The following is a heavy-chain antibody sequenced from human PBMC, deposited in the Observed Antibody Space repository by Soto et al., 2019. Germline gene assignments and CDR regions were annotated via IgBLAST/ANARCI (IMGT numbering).Heavy chain of an antibody. Sequence: SETLSLTCAVYGGSFSGYYWSWIRQPPGKGLEWIGEINHSGSNNYNPSLKSRVTISVDTSKNQFSLKLSSVTAADTAVYYCARGPRGYGLRKYGMDVWGHGTPVTVSS. J-gene: IGHJ6*02. D-gene: IGHD3-10*01. CDR3: ARGPRGYGLRKYGMDV. CDR1: GGSFSGYY. V-gene: IGHV4-34*01. CDR2: INHSGSN.